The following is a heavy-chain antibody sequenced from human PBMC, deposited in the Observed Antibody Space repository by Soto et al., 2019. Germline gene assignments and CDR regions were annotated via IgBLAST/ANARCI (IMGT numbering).Heavy chain of an antibody. J-gene: IGHJ5*02. CDR3: ARVATLSYSWRES. Sequence: EVQLEESGGDLVQPGGSLRLSCAASGFTFSTYWMHWVRQAPGKGLVWVSRINSDGSITTYAASVQGRFNISRDNSKNTLYLQMNCLRAEDTAVYYCARVATLSYSWRESWGQGTLVTVSS. CDR1: GFTFSTYW. V-gene: IGHV3-74*03. D-gene: IGHD1-26*01. CDR2: INSDGSIT.